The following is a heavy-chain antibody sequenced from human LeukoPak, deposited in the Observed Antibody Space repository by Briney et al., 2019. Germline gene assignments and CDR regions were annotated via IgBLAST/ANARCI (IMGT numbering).Heavy chain of an antibody. CDR1: GFTFSSYS. D-gene: IGHD3-22*01. J-gene: IGHJ4*02. CDR3: AREGWDSGYPFDY. CDR2: ISSSSSYR. Sequence: GGSLRLSCAASGFTFSSYSMNWVRQAPGKWLEWVSSISSSSSYRYYADSVKGRFTISRDNAKNSLYLQMNSLRAEDTAVYYCAREGWDSGYPFDYWGQGTLVTVSS. V-gene: IGHV3-21*01.